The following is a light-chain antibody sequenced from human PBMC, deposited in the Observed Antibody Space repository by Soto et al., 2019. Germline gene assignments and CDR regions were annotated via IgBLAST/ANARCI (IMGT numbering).Light chain of an antibody. CDR2: DAS. CDR3: QQRSNWPPIT. Sequence: EIVLTQSPATLSLSPGERATLSCRASQSVSSYLAWYQHKPGQAHRLIIYDASNRATGIPARFSGSGSGTDFTLTISSLEPEDVAVYYCQQRSNWPPITFSQGTRLAIK. V-gene: IGKV3-11*01. J-gene: IGKJ5*01. CDR1: QSVSSY.